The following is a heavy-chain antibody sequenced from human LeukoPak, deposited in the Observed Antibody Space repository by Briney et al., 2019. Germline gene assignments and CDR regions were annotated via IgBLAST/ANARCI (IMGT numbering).Heavy chain of an antibody. CDR1: GCSISSSNW. J-gene: IGHJ5*02. Sequence: PSGTLSLTCAVSGCSISSSNWWSWVRQPPGKGLEWIGEIYHSGSTNYNPSLKSRVTISVDKSKNQFSLKLSSVTAADTAVYYCAREDGSGSPNWFDPWGQGTLVTVSS. D-gene: IGHD3-10*01. V-gene: IGHV4-4*02. CDR2: IYHSGST. CDR3: AREDGSGSPNWFDP.